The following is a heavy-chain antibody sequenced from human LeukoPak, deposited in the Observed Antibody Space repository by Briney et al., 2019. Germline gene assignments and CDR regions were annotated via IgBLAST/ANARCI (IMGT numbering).Heavy chain of an antibody. CDR3: ARVGAYSTFEFFDY. V-gene: IGHV3-53*01. CDR1: GFTVSSNY. D-gene: IGHD3-10*02. CDR2: IYSGGST. J-gene: IGHJ4*02. Sequence: GGSLRLSCAASGFTVSSNYMSWVRQAPGKGLEWVSVIYSGGSTYYTDSVKGRFTISRDNSKNTLYLQMNSLRAEDTAVYYCARVGAYSTFEFFDYWGQGTLVTVSS.